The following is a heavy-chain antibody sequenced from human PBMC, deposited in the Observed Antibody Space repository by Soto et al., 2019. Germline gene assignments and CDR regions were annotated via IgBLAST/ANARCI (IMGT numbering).Heavy chain of an antibody. CDR3: ARGARNYYYYDMDV. Sequence: QVQLVQSGAEVKKPGASVKVSCKASGYTLTSYDINWVRQATGQGLEWMGWMNPNSGNTGYAQKFQGRVTMTRNTSISTAYMELSSLRSEDTAVYYCARGARNYYYYDMDVCGKGTTVTVSS. CDR1: GYTLTSYD. CDR2: MNPNSGNT. V-gene: IGHV1-8*01. J-gene: IGHJ6*03.